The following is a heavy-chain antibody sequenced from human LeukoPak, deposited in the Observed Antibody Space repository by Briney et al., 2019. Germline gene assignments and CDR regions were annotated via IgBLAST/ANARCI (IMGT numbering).Heavy chain of an antibody. CDR3: ARDPEMTTVTTGWFDP. CDR2: ISYDGSNK. CDR1: GFTFSSYA. V-gene: IGHV3-30-3*01. J-gene: IGHJ5*02. Sequence: GGSLRLSCAASGFTFSSYAMHWVRQAPGKGLEWVAVISYDGSNKYYADSVKGRFTISRDNSKNTLYLQMNSPRAEDTAVYYCARDPEMTTVTTGWFDPWGQGTLVTVSS. D-gene: IGHD4-17*01.